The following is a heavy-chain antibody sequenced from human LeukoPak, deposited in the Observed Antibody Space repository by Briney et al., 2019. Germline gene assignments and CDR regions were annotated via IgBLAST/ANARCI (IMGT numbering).Heavy chain of an antibody. D-gene: IGHD6-19*01. CDR2: ISYDGSNK. V-gene: IGHV3-30*18. J-gene: IGHJ4*02. Sequence: GGSLRLSCAASGFTFSSYGMHWVRQAPGKGLEWVAVISYDGSNKYYADSVKGRFTISRDNSKNTLYLQMNSLRAEDTAVYYCAKAGGASSGWYGYWGQGTLVTVSS. CDR1: GFTFSSYG. CDR3: AKAGGASSGWYGY.